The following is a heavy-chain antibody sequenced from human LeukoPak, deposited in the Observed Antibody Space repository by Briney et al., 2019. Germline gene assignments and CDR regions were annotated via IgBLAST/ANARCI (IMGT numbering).Heavy chain of an antibody. Sequence: ASVKVSCKTSGYTFINYDINWVRQATGQGLEWLGWMSPGSGYTGYAQKFQGRVTMTRDISITTAYVELSSLRSEDTAVYYCARGIEAGVDYWGQGTLVTVPS. CDR3: ARGIEAGVDY. J-gene: IGHJ4*02. CDR1: GYTFINYD. D-gene: IGHD6-25*01. V-gene: IGHV1-8*02. CDR2: MSPGSGYT.